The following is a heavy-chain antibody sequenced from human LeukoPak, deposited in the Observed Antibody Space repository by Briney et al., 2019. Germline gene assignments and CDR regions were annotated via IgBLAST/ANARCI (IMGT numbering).Heavy chain of an antibody. CDR3: ARSVDTAMVRGGLFYYYYYMDV. Sequence: ASVKVSCKASGYTFTGYYMHWVRQAPGQGLEWMGWINPNSGGTNYAQKFQGRVTMTRDTSISTAYMELSRLRSDDTAVYYCARSVDTAMVRGGLFYYYYYMDVWGKGTTVTVS. V-gene: IGHV1-2*02. J-gene: IGHJ6*03. CDR2: INPNSGGT. CDR1: GYTFTGYY. D-gene: IGHD5-18*01.